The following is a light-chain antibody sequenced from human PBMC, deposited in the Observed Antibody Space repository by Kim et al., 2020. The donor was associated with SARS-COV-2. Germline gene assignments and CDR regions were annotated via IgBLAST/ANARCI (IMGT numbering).Light chain of an antibody. Sequence: SSELTQDPAVSVALGQTVRITCQGDSLSNYYASWYQQKPGQAPVLVIYGKNNRPSGIPDRFSGSSSGNTASMTITGAQAEDEADYYCNSRDSSGNHQGVF. J-gene: IGLJ1*01. V-gene: IGLV3-19*01. CDR2: GKN. CDR3: NSRDSSGNHQGV. CDR1: SLSNYY.